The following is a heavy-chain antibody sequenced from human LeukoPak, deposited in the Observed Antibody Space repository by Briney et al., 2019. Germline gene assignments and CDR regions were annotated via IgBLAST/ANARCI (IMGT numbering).Heavy chain of an antibody. CDR2: ISYDGSNK. D-gene: IGHD2-21*02. J-gene: IGHJ6*02. Sequence: PGGSLRLSCAASGFTFSSYGMHWVRQAPSEGLEWVAVISYDGSNKYYADSVKGRFTITRDNSKNTLWLQMNSLRGEDTAVYYCAKDHRGLLTYVLVTAMNYGMDVWGQGTTVTVSS. CDR3: AKDHRGLLTYVLVTAMNYGMDV. V-gene: IGHV3-30*18. CDR1: GFTFSSYG.